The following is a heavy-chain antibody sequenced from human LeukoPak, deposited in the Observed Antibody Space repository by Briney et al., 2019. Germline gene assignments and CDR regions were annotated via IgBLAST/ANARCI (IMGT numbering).Heavy chain of an antibody. J-gene: IGHJ4*02. CDR2: IKNKTNGGTT. Sequence: GSLRLSCAASGFTFSSAWMTWVRQAPGKGLEWVGHIKNKTNGGTTDYVAPVKGRFIISRDDSKNTLYLQMNSLRTEDTAVYYCARGFCSSTNCYQGPFDFWGQGTLVTVSS. CDR3: ARGFCSSTNCYQGPFDF. CDR1: GFTFSSAW. V-gene: IGHV3-15*01. D-gene: IGHD2-2*01.